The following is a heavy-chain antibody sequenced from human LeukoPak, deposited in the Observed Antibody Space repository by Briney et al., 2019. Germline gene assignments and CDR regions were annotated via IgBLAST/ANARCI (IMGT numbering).Heavy chain of an antibody. J-gene: IGHJ4*02. D-gene: IGHD6-13*01. V-gene: IGHV4-34*01. CDR2: INHSGST. Sequence: TGGSLRLSCAASGFTFSSYAMSWIRQPPGKGLEWIGEINHSGSTNYNPSLKSRVTISVDTSENQFSLKLSSVTAADTAVYYCARQVSGDKQQPLDYWGQGTLVTVSS. CDR1: GFTFSSYA. CDR3: ARQVSGDKQQPLDY.